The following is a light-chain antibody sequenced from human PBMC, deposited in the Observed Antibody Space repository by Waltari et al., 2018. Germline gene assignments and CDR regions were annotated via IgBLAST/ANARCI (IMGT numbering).Light chain of an antibody. J-gene: IGKJ4*01. CDR3: QQRAHWPLT. V-gene: IGKV3-11*01. CDR1: QSISSF. Sequence: DTVLTSSPVTLAFSPGETATLSCRASQSISSFLAWYQQKPGQSPRLLIYDASHRATGIPARFSGTGSGTDFTLTIDHLEPDDFAVYYCQQRAHWPLTFGGGTKVEV. CDR2: DAS.